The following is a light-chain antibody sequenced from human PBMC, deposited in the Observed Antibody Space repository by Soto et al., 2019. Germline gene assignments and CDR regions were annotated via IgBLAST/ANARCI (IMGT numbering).Light chain of an antibody. CDR2: DDR. CDR3: QVWDSSTDHYV. Sequence: SYELTQPPSMSVAPGQTARVTCGGYNIGSKSVHWYQQRPGQAPVLVVYDDRDRPSGIPERFSGSNSGNTATLTISRVEAVDEADYYCQVWDSSTDHYVFGTGTKLTVL. CDR1: NIGSKS. V-gene: IGLV3-21*02. J-gene: IGLJ1*01.